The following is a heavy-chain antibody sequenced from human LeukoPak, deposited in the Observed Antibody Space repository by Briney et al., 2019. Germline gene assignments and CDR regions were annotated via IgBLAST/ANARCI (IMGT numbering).Heavy chain of an antibody. Sequence: ASVKVSCKASGYTFTGYYMHWVRQAPGQGLEWMGRINPNSGGTNYAQKFQGRVTTTRDTSISTAYMELSRLRSDDTAVYYCARAGPDTAMVTGLDYWGQGTLVTVSS. CDR1: GYTFTGYY. J-gene: IGHJ4*02. D-gene: IGHD5-18*01. CDR2: INPNSGGT. V-gene: IGHV1-2*06. CDR3: ARAGPDTAMVTGLDY.